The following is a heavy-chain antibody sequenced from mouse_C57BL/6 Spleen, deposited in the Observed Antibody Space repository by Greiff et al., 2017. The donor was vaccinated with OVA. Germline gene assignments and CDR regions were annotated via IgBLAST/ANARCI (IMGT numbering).Heavy chain of an antibody. Sequence: DVHLVESGGGLVKPGGSLKLSCAASGFTFSDYGMHWVRQAPEKGLEWVAYISSGSSTIYYADTVKGRFTISRDNAKNTLFLQMTSLRSEDTAMYYCARPYYDYPYYFDYWGQGTTLTVSS. CDR3: ARPYYDYPYYFDY. V-gene: IGHV5-17*01. CDR1: GFTFSDYG. D-gene: IGHD2-4*01. CDR2: ISSGSSTI. J-gene: IGHJ2*01.